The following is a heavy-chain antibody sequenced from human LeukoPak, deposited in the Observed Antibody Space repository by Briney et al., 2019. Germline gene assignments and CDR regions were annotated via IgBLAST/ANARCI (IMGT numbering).Heavy chain of an antibody. D-gene: IGHD2-2*01. J-gene: IGHJ4*02. CDR1: GFTVSDNY. CDR3: ARALPAASHTSFDH. CDR2: IYSGGTT. Sequence: PGGSLRLSCAASGFTVSDNYMSWVRQAPGKGLEWVSIIYSGGTTYYADSVKGRFTISRDISKNTFYLQMNSLRVEDTAVLYCARALPAASHTSFDHWGQGTLVTVSS. V-gene: IGHV3-66*01.